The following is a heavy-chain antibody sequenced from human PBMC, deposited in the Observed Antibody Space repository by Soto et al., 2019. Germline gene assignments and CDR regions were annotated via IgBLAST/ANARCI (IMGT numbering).Heavy chain of an antibody. J-gene: IGHJ4*02. Sequence: ASVKVSCKASGYTFTSYGISWVRQAPGQGLEWMGWISAYNGNTKYAQKFQGRVTMTTDTSTSTAYMELSSLRSEDTAVYYCATTISLDRGVLPWPLAYWGQSTLVTVSS. CDR2: ISAYNGNT. CDR3: ATTISLDRGVLPWPLAY. CDR1: GYTFTSYG. V-gene: IGHV1-18*01. D-gene: IGHD3-10*01.